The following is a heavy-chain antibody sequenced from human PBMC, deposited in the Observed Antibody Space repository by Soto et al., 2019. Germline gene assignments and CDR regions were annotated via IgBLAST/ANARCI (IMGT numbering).Heavy chain of an antibody. V-gene: IGHV1-69*01. CDR3: ASSMDSSEYYYDSSGYYPRDY. CDR1: GGTFSSYA. D-gene: IGHD3-22*01. Sequence: QVRLVQSGAEVKKPGSSVKVSCKASGGTFSSYAISWVRQAPGQGLEWMGGIIPIFGTANYAQKFQGRVTITADESTSTAYMELSSLRSEDTAVYYCASSMDSSEYYYDSSGYYPRDYWGQGTLVTVSS. CDR2: IIPIFGTA. J-gene: IGHJ4*02.